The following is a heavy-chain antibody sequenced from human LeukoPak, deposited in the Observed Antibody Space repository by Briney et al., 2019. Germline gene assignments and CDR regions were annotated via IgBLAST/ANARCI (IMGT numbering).Heavy chain of an antibody. CDR2: IYSGGST. V-gene: IGHV3-53*01. D-gene: IGHD3-9*01. Sequence: PGGSLRLSCAASGFIVSSNYTSWVRQAPGKGLEWVSIIYSGGSTYYADSVKGRFTISRDISKNTLHLQMNSLRAEDTAVYYCARLGYYDALTDILDDFWGQGTLVTVSS. CDR1: GFIVSSNY. CDR3: ARLGYYDALTDILDDF. J-gene: IGHJ4*02.